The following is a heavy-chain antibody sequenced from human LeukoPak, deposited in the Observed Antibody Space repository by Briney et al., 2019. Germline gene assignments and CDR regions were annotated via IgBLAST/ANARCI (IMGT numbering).Heavy chain of an antibody. Sequence: SETLSLTCDVSNVSVTTSGYHWGWIRQPPGEGLEWIAGISYNGTSYYNPSLRSRVNIFVDTAKNQVSVTLRSVAARDTAVYYCSKGFEDWGGADFWGQGALVTVSS. CDR1: NVSVTTSGYH. V-gene: IGHV4-39*01. J-gene: IGHJ4*02. CDR2: ISYNGTS. CDR3: SKGFEDWGGADF. D-gene: IGHD3-10*01.